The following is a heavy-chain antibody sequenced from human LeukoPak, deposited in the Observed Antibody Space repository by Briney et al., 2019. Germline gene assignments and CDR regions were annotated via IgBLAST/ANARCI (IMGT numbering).Heavy chain of an antibody. CDR1: GGTFSSYA. Sequence: SVKVSCKASGGTFSSYAISWVRQAPGQGLEWMGRIIPTLGIANYAQKFQGRVTITADKSTSTAYMELSSLRSEDTAVYYCARSYYDSLTEYFQHWGRGTLVTVSS. CDR3: ARSYYDSLTEYFQH. CDR2: IIPTLGIA. D-gene: IGHD3-22*01. J-gene: IGHJ1*01. V-gene: IGHV1-69*04.